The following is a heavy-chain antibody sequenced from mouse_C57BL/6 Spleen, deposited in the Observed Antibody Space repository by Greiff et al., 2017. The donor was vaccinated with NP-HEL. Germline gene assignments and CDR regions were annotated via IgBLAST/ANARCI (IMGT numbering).Heavy chain of an antibody. V-gene: IGHV1-70*01. CDR3: ASGYDFDD. CDR2: IFPARGST. Sequence: QVQLQQPGAELVKPGASVKMSCKASGYTFTSYWITWVKQRPGQGLEWIGLIFPARGSTYYNEMYKGKAALTVDTSSSTAYMQLSSLTSEDSAVNFCASGYDFDDWGQGTTLTVSS. CDR1: GYTFTSYW. J-gene: IGHJ2*01.